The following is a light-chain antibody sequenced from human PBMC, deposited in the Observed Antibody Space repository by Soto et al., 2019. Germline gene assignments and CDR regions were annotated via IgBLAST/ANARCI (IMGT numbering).Light chain of an antibody. V-gene: IGKV3-20*01. CDR3: HQYGSSPLT. Sequence: EIVLTQSPGTLSLSPGERATLSCRASQSVTSSYLAWYQQKPGQAPRLLIYGVSSRATGIPDRFSGSGSGTDFTLTISRLEPQDFAMYYCHQYGSSPLTFGGGTKVEIK. CDR1: QSVTSSY. J-gene: IGKJ4*01. CDR2: GVS.